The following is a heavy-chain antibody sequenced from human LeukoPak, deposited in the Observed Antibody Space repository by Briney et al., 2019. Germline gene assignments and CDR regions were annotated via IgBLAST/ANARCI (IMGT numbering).Heavy chain of an antibody. V-gene: IGHV3-48*03. J-gene: IGHJ4*01. CDR3: SRTPYSSGWYFDY. CDR2: ITSSGSTI. CDR1: GFSFSSCE. Sequence: GGSLRLSCAASGFSFSSCEMNWVRQALGKGLEWVAYITSSGSTIYYADSVKGRFTISRDNAKNSLNLQMNSLRGEDTAVYYCSRTPYSSGWYFDYWGHGTLVTVSS. D-gene: IGHD6-19*01.